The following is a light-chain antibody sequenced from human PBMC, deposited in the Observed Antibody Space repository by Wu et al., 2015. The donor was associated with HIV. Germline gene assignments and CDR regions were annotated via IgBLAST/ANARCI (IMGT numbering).Light chain of an antibody. CDR1: QSVSTY. J-gene: IGKJ5*01. CDR3: QQRTT. V-gene: IGKV3-11*01. Sequence: EVVMTQSPATLSVSPGERATLSCRASQSVSTYLAWYQQKPGQAPRLLIYDTFYRAAGIPVRFSGRGSETDFTLTISSLESEDSAVYYCQQRTTFGQGTRLEI. CDR2: DTF.